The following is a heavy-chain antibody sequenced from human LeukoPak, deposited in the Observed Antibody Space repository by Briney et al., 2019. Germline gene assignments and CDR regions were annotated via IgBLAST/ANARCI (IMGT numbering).Heavy chain of an antibody. CDR1: GFTFNTHG. D-gene: IGHD3-3*01. J-gene: IGHJ4*02. CDR2: IWFDGSVK. Sequence: GGSLRLSCAASGFTFNTHGMHWVRQAPGKGLEWVAAIWFDGSVKHYSDAVKGRFTISRDISLNTLYLQMNSLRVEDTAIYYCAKDTAVQFLEPAFWGQGTLVTVSS. V-gene: IGHV3-33*06. CDR3: AKDTAVQFLEPAF.